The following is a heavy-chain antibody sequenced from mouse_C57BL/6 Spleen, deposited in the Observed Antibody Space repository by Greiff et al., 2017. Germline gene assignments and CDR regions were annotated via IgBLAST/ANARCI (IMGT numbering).Heavy chain of an antibody. D-gene: IGHD3-2*02. CDR2: IDPNSGGT. CDR1: GYTFTSYW. V-gene: IGHV1-72*01. Sequence: VQLQQPGAELVKPGASVKLSCKASGYTFTSYWMHWVKQRPGRGLEWIGRIDPNSGGTKYNEKFKSKATLTVDKPSSTAYMQISSLTSEDSAVYYCARSGGDSSGYGYWGQGTTLTVSS. CDR3: ARSGGDSSGYGY. J-gene: IGHJ2*01.